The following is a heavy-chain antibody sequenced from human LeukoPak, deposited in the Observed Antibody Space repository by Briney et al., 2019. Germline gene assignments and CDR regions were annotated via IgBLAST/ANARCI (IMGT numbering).Heavy chain of an antibody. CDR2: IYYSGST. J-gene: IGHJ5*02. V-gene: IGHV4-39*01. Sequence: SETLSLTCTVSGGSISSGSYYWAWIRQPPGKGLEWIGIIYYSGSTHYNPSLKSRVTISVDTSKNQFSLKLTSVTAADTAVYYCARHAINGDYVSNWFDPWGQGKLVTVSS. D-gene: IGHD4-17*01. CDR1: GGSISSGSYY. CDR3: ARHAINGDYVSNWFDP.